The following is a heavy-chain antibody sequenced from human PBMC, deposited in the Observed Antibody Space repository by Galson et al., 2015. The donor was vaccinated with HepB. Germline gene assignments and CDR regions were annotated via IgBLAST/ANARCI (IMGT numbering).Heavy chain of an antibody. Sequence: SLRLSCAASGFTFSSYSMNWVRQAPGKGLEWVSSISSSSSYIYYADSVKGRFTISRDNAKNSLYLQMNSLRAEDTAVYYCARGNLVVAATLDYWGQGTLVTVSS. V-gene: IGHV3-21*01. J-gene: IGHJ4*02. CDR3: ARGNLVVAATLDY. D-gene: IGHD2-15*01. CDR1: GFTFSSYS. CDR2: ISSSSSYI.